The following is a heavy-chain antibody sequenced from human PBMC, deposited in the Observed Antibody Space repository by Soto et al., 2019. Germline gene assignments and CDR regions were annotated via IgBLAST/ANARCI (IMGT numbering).Heavy chain of an antibody. CDR1: GGSISSSSYY. V-gene: IGHV4-39*01. CDR3: ARPYYDFWSGYHYGMDV. D-gene: IGHD3-3*01. CDR2: IYYSGST. J-gene: IGHJ6*02. Sequence: SETLSLTCTVSGGSISSSSYYWGWIRQPPGKGLEWIGSIYYSGSTYYNPSLKSRVTISVDTSKNQFSLKLSSVTAADTAVYYCARPYYDFWSGYHYGMDVWGQGTTVTVSS.